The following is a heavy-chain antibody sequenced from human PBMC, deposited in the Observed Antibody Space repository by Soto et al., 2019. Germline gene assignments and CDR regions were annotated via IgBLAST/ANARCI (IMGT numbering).Heavy chain of an antibody. J-gene: IGHJ3*02. CDR3: AREVGIAAAGITLSEGDAFDI. CDR2: ISSSGSTI. V-gene: IGHV3-11*01. Sequence: GGSLRLSCAASGFTFSDYYMSWIRQAPGKGLEWVSYISSSGSTIYYADSVKGRFTISRDNAKNSLYLQMNSLRAEDTAVYYCAREVGIAAAGITLSEGDAFDIWGQGTMVTVSS. D-gene: IGHD6-13*01. CDR1: GFTFSDYY.